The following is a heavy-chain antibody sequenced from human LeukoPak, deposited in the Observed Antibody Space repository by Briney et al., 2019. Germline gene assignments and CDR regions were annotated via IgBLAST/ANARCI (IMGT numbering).Heavy chain of an antibody. V-gene: IGHV3-53*01. CDR1: GFSVTNNY. CDR2: FYVGGAT. CDR3: AREDSSGYAFDY. Sequence: PGGSLRLSCAVSGFSVTNNYMSWVRQAPGKGLEWVSVFYVGGATYYADSVKGRFTISRDNSENTLYLQMKSLRAEDTAVYYCAREDSSGYAFDYWGQGTLVTVSS. D-gene: IGHD5-12*01. J-gene: IGHJ4*02.